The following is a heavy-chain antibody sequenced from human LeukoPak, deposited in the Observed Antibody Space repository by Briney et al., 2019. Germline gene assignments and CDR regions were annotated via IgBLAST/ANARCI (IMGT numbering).Heavy chain of an antibody. CDR3: ARGRSRSGMVQGVTYYYYYYMDV. CDR2: INHSGIT. D-gene: IGHD3-10*01. CDR1: GGSFSGYY. Sequence: PSETQSLTCAVYGGSFSGYYWSWIRQPPGKGLEWIGEINHSGITNYNPSLKSRVTISVDTSKNQFSLKLSSVTAADTAVYYCARGRSRSGMVQGVTYYYYYYMDVWGKGTTVTVSS. V-gene: IGHV4-34*01. J-gene: IGHJ6*03.